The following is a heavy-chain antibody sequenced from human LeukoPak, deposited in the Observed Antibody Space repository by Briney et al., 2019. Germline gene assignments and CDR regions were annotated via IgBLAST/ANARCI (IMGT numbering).Heavy chain of an antibody. CDR3: AREIYRFTHYDFWSGYYTGFDY. CDR2: INPDGSIT. D-gene: IGHD3-3*01. J-gene: IGHJ4*02. V-gene: IGHV3-74*01. CDR1: GFTFSNYW. Sequence: GGSLRLSCAASGFTFSNYWMHWVRQDPGKGLVWVSLINPDGSITNYADSVKGRFTISRDNAKNTLYLQMNSLRAEDTAVYYCAREIYRFTHYDFWSGYYTGFDYWGQGTLVTVSS.